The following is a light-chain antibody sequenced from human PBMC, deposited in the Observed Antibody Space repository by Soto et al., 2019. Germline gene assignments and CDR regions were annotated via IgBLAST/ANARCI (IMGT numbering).Light chain of an antibody. CDR1: QRMSSKY. Sequence: LVLTQSPGTLSLSPGEGATLSCRASQRMSSKYLAWYQQKPGQAPRLLIYGTSNRATGIPDRFSGSGSGTDFTLTISRLEPEDCAVYYCQQYGTLPPRYTFGQGTKLEIK. J-gene: IGKJ2*01. V-gene: IGKV3-20*01. CDR3: QQYGTLPPRYT. CDR2: GTS.